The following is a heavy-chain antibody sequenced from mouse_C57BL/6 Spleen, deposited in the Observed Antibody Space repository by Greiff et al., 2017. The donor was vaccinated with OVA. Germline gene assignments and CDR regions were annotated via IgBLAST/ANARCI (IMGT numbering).Heavy chain of an antibody. CDR2: IWTGGGT. D-gene: IGHD1-1*01. CDR1: GFSLTSYA. J-gene: IGHJ1*03. CDR3: ARNDGSRVYWYFDV. Sequence: VMLVESGPGLVAPSQSLSITCTVSGFSLTSYAISWVRQPPGKGLEWLGVIWTGGGTNYNSALKSRLSISKDNSKSQVFLKMNSLQTDDTARYYCARNDGSRVYWYFDVWGTGTTVTVSS. V-gene: IGHV2-9-1*01.